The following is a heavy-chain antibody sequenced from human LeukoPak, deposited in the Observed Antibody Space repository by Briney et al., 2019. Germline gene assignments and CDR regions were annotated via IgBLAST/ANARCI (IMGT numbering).Heavy chain of an antibody. CDR3: AKWKYSNSGIDDY. CDR1: GFTFSSYA. CDR2: ISGSGDNT. J-gene: IGHJ4*02. Sequence: GXSLXLSCAASGFTFSSYAMSWVRQVPGKGLEWVSVISGSGDNTYYADSVKGRFTISRDNSKNMLYLQMNSLRAEDTAVYYCAKWKYSNSGIDDYWGQGTLVTVSS. V-gene: IGHV3-23*01. D-gene: IGHD6-6*01.